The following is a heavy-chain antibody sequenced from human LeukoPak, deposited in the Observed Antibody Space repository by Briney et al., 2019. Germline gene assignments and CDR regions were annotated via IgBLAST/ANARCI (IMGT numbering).Heavy chain of an antibody. Sequence: SETLSLTCTVSGGSISSYYWSWIRQPPGKGLEGIGYIYYSGSTNYNPPLKRRVPIPVDTPKNQFSLKLTSVPAADTAVYYCARHNRDYGDYYYYGMDVWGQGTTVTVSS. J-gene: IGHJ6*02. V-gene: IGHV4-59*08. CDR3: ARHNRDYGDYYYYGMDV. D-gene: IGHD4-17*01. CDR1: GGSISSYY. CDR2: IYYSGST.